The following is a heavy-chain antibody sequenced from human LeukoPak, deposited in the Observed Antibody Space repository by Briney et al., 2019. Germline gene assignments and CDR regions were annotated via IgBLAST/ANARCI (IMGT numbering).Heavy chain of an antibody. CDR2: IYTSGST. V-gene: IGHV4-4*07. D-gene: IGHD6-19*01. CDR1: GGSISSYY. J-gene: IGHJ4*02. Sequence: SETLSLTCTVSGGSISSYYWSWIRQPAGKGLEWIGRIYTSGSTNYNPSLKSRVTMSVDTSKNQFSLKLSSVTAADTAVYYCAGYSSGWYENYFDYWGQGTLVTVSS. CDR3: AGYSSGWYENYFDY.